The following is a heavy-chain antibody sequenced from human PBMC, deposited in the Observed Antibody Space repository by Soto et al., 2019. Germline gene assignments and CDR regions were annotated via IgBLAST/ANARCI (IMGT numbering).Heavy chain of an antibody. V-gene: IGHV4-39*01. D-gene: IGHD1-1*01. CDR1: GGSISSSSYY. Sequence: SETLSLTCTVSGGSISSSSYYWGWIRQPPGKGLEWIGSIYYSGTTYYNPSLKGRGTISVDTSKNQFSLKLSSVTAADTAVYHCVRQSNWNDEGEFDYWGQGTLVTVSS. J-gene: IGHJ4*02. CDR3: VRQSNWNDEGEFDY. CDR2: IYYSGTT.